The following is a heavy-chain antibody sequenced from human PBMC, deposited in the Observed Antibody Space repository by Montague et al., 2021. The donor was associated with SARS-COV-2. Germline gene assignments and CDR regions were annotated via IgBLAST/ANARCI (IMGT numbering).Heavy chain of an antibody. CDR2: IHHGGST. V-gene: IGHV4-34*01. J-gene: IGHJ6*03. D-gene: IGHD3-10*01. Sequence: SETLSLTCAVQGGSFSTYSWNWIRQPPGKGLEWVGEIHHGGSTNXNPSLKSRVTISADTSKNQFSLKLTSVAAADTAVYYCARLGDGVVPSPILGVGPYYSYYYMDVWGKGTTVTVSS. CDR3: ARLGDGVVPSPILGVGPYYSYYYMDV. CDR1: GGSFSTYS.